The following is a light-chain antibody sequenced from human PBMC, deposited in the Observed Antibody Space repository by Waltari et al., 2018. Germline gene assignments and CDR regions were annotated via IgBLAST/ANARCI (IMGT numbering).Light chain of an antibody. CDR1: SSDFGAYNY. V-gene: IGLV2-8*01. CDR3: SSYTGSTNNLYV. J-gene: IGLJ1*01. CDR2: DVT. Sequence: QSALTQPPSASGSPGQSVAISFTGTSSDFGAYNYLSWYQQHPGKAPKLIIYDVTKRPSGVPDRFSGSKSGNTASLTVSGLQADDEADYHCSSYTGSTNNLYVFGTGTKVTVL.